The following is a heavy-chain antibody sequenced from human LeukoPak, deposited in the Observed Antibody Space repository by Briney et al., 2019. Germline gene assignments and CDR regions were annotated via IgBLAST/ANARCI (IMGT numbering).Heavy chain of an antibody. J-gene: IGHJ4*02. D-gene: IGHD1-26*01. Sequence: GGSLRLSCAASGFTFDDYTMHWVRQAPGKGLEWVSLISWDGGSTYYADSVKGRFTISRDNSKNSLYLQMNSLRTEDTALYYCAKEPTGSYGGPFDYWGQGTLVTVSS. CDR1: GFTFDDYT. V-gene: IGHV3-43*01. CDR2: ISWDGGST. CDR3: AKEPTGSYGGPFDY.